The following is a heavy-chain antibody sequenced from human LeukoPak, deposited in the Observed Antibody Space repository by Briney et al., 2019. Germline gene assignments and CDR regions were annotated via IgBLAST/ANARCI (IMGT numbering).Heavy chain of an antibody. Sequence: GASVKVSSKASGYTFTSYDINWVRQATGQGLEWMGWMNPNSGNTGYAQKFQGRVTMTRNTSISTAYMELSSLRSEDTAVYYCARGVKRYYDSSGYSWGQGTLVTVSS. CDR1: GYTFTSYD. V-gene: IGHV1-8*01. J-gene: IGHJ4*02. CDR2: MNPNSGNT. D-gene: IGHD3-22*01. CDR3: ARGVKRYYDSSGYS.